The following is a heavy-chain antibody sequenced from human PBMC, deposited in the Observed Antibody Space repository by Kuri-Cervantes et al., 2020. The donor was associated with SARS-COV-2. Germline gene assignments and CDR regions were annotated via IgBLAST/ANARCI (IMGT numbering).Heavy chain of an antibody. CDR3: ARVADGDSSGYYYYYYYMDV. CDR2: IKQDGSEK. Sequence: GESLKISCAASGSAFSYYWMSWVRQAPGRGLEWVANIKQDGSEKYYVDSVKGRFTISRDNARNSLYLQMNSLRSEDTAVYYCARVADGDSSGYYYYYYYMDVWGKGTTVTVSS. V-gene: IGHV3-7*01. J-gene: IGHJ6*03. D-gene: IGHD3-22*01. CDR1: GSAFSYYW.